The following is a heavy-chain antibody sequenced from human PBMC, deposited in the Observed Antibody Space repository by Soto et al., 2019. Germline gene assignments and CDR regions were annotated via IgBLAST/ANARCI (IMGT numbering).Heavy chain of an antibody. CDR2: IIPMFGIP. CDR1: GGTLNKHA. CDR3: ARGGTSGWLKGAYDV. V-gene: IGHV1-69*01. Sequence: QVQLVQSGAEVKKPGSSVKVSCKASGGTLNKHAITWVRRAPGQGLEWLGGIIPMFGIPNYPQKFQGRVTNTAEDSTNTTHMELHSLKSDDNAGYYCARGGTSGWLKGAYDVWGQGKMGTLSS. J-gene: IGHJ3*01. D-gene: IGHD6-13*01.